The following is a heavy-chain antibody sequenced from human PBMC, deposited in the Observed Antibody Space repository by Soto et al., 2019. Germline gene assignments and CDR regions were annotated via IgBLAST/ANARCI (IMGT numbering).Heavy chain of an antibody. CDR2: IYPGDSDT. Sequence: PGDTLNISCKFSGYIFTSYFIFCVRQMPGKGLEWMGIIYPGDSDTRYSPSFQGQVTISADKSISTAYLQWSSLKASDTAMYYCARLKDFWSGQKDVWGQGTPVTVSS. CDR1: GYIFTSYF. J-gene: IGHJ6*02. CDR3: ARLKDFWSGQKDV. V-gene: IGHV5-51*01. D-gene: IGHD3-3*01.